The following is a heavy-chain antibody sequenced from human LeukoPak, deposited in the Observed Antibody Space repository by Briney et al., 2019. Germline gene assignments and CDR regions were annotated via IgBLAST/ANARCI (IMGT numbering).Heavy chain of an antibody. V-gene: IGHV4-34*01. CDR1: GGSFSGYY. J-gene: IGHJ6*02. CDR3: ARGGYYDFWSGYSNPYYYYGMDV. Sequence: SETLSLTCAVYGGSFSGYYWSWIRRPPGKGLEWIGEINHSGSTDHNPSLKSRVTISVDTSKNQFSLKLSSVTAADTAVYYCARGGYYDFWSGYSNPYYYYGMDVWGQGTTVTVSS. CDR2: INHSGST. D-gene: IGHD3-3*01.